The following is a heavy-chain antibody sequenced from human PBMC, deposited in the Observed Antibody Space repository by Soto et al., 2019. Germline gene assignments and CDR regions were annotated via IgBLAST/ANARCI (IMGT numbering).Heavy chain of an antibody. CDR1: GFTLGGYT. V-gene: IGHV3-49*04. CDR3: TRDYYYDSSGPHLGYFQH. CDR2: IKSRPYGGTT. D-gene: IGHD3-22*01. J-gene: IGHJ1*01. Sequence: GGALTLSFTASGFTLGGYTIYWVRPGPGEGVGVIDFIKSRPYGGTTEYAASVKGRFTISRDDSKSIAYLQMNSLKTEDTAVYYFTRDYYYDSSGPHLGYFQHWGQGTLVTVSS.